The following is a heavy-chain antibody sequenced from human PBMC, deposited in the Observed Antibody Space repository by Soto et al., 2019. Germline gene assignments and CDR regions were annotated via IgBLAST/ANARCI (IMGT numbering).Heavy chain of an antibody. CDR1: GFTFSSYA. CDR2: ISGSGGST. V-gene: IGHV3-23*01. CDR3: AKDISYHYGSGSSVYYYYYGMDV. Sequence: GGSLRLSXAASGFTFSSYAMSWVRQAPGKGLEWVSAISGSGGSTYYADSVKGRFTISRDNSKNTLYLQMNSLRAEDTAVYYCAKDISYHYGSGSSVYYYYYGMDVWGQGTTVTVSS. J-gene: IGHJ6*02. D-gene: IGHD3-10*01.